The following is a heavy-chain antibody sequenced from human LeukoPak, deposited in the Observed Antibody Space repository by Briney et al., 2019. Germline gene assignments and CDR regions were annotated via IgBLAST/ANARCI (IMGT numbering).Heavy chain of an antibody. D-gene: IGHD3-22*01. J-gene: IGHJ4*02. CDR1: GFTFDDYA. V-gene: IGHV3-9*01. CDR3: ARAHYDNSGYPIDY. Sequence: GGSLRLSCAASGFTFDDYAMHWVRQAPGKGLEWVSGISWNSGSIGYADSVKGRFTISRDNAKNSLFLQMNSLRAEDTAVYYCARAHYDNSGYPIDYWGQGTLVTVSS. CDR2: ISWNSGSI.